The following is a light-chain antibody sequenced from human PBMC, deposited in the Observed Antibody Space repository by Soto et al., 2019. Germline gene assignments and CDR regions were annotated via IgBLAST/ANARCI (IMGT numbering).Light chain of an antibody. V-gene: IGLV2-11*01. CDR2: DVS. CDR1: SSDVGDYNY. Sequence: QSALTQPRSVSGSPGQSVTISCTGTSSDVGDYNYVSWYQQHLGKAPKLMIYDVSKWPSGVPDRFSGSKSGNTASLTISGLQAEDEADYYCCSYAGSYTYVFGTGTKLTVL. CDR3: CSYAGSYTYV. J-gene: IGLJ1*01.